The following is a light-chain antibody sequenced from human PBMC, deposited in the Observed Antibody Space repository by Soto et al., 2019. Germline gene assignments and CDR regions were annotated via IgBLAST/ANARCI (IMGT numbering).Light chain of an antibody. CDR2: GVN. Sequence: QSALTQPASVSGSPGQSITISCTGTRSDVGGYNYVSWYQQHPGKAPKLMIYGVNNRPSGVSNRFSGSKSGNTASLTISGLQAEDEADYYCSSYTSSSTLVFGTGTKLTVL. J-gene: IGLJ1*01. CDR3: SSYTSSSTLV. CDR1: RSDVGGYNY. V-gene: IGLV2-14*01.